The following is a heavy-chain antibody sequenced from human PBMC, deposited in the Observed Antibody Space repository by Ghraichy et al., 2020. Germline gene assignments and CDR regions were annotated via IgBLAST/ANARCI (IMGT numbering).Heavy chain of an antibody. Sequence: LNISCAASGFTFSRLHMSWVRQAPGKGLEWVSSIDGSCGETHYADFVKGRFTISRDNSRNTLYLQMNSLRVEDMAVYYCAKDLSVTEAADWFDPSDQGNLVTVSS. D-gene: IGHD5/OR15-5a*01. CDR3: AKDLSVTEAADWFDP. CDR1: GFTFSRLH. V-gene: IGHV3-23*01. CDR2: IDGSCGET. J-gene: IGHJ5*02.